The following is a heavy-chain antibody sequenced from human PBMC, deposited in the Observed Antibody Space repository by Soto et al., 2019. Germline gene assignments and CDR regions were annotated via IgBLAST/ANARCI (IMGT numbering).Heavy chain of an antibody. CDR3: ARGGVAARKGRWFDP. CDR2: IHYSGRT. D-gene: IGHD6-25*01. V-gene: IGHV4-59*01. Sequence: QVQLQESGPGLVKPSETLSLTCTVSGGSISSYYWGWIRQPPGKGLEWIGYIHYSGRTNYNPSLRSRVTISVDTPKNTISLKVHSMIAADTAIYYCARGGVAARKGRWFDPWGQGTLVTVSS. CDR1: GGSISSYY. J-gene: IGHJ5*02.